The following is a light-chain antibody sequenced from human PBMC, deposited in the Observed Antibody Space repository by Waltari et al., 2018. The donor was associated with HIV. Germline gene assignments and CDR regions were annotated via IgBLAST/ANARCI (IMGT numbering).Light chain of an antibody. J-gene: IGLJ2*01. CDR1: SGSVSTSSH. Sequence: QTVVTQEPSFSVSPGGTVTFTCGLSSGSVSTSSHSSWYQQTPGQARRTLICRTSARSCRVPGRYAASSLRSKAALTITGSPADDESDYYCVLDRDSGGVVGGGTKLTVL. CDR3: VLDRDSGGV. V-gene: IGLV8-61*01. CDR2: RTS.